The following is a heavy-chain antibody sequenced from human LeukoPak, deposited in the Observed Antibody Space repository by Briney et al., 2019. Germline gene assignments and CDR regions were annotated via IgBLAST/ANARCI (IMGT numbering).Heavy chain of an antibody. J-gene: IGHJ6*03. Sequence: SETLSLTCAVSGYSISSGYYWGWIRQPPGEGLEWIGSIYHSGSTYYNPSLKNRVTISVDTSKNQFSLKLNSVTAADTSLYYCARHVVPAAQSSYMDVWGKGTTVTVSS. CDR2: IYHSGST. CDR1: GYSISSGYY. D-gene: IGHD2-2*01. CDR3: ARHVVPAAQSSYMDV. V-gene: IGHV4-38-2*01.